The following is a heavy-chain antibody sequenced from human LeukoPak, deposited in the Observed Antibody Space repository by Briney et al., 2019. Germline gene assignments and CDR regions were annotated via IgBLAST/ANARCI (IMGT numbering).Heavy chain of an antibody. CDR1: GYTFTSYG. D-gene: IGHD3-22*01. J-gene: IGHJ5*02. Sequence: ASVKVSCKASGYTFTSYGISWVRQAPGQGLEWMGWISAYNGNTNYAQKLQGRVTMTTDTSTSTAYMGLRSLRSDDTAVYYCARAYYYDSSGYFLNWFDPWGQGTLVTVSS. V-gene: IGHV1-18*01. CDR3: ARAYYYDSSGYFLNWFDP. CDR2: ISAYNGNT.